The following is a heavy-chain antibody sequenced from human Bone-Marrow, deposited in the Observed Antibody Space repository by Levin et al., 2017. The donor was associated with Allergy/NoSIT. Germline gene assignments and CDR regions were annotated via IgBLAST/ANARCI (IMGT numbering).Heavy chain of an antibody. CDR2: MFAGGAA. CDR3: ARDETFNSWRTGWFGP. CDR1: GGSIHNTNHY. J-gene: IGHJ5*02. V-gene: IGHV4-61*02. Sequence: SQTLLLTCTVSGGSIHNTNHYWSWIRQPAGKGLEWIGRMFAGGAATYNRSLRSRVTISVDTSKNQFSLKLTSVTAADTAVYYCARDETFNSWRTGWFGPWGQGTLVTVSS. D-gene: IGHD2-8*02.